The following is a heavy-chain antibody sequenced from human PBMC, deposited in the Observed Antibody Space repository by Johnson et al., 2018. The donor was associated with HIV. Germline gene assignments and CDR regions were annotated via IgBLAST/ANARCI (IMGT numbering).Heavy chain of an antibody. CDR2: IYNDGSRT. Sequence: VQLVESGGGLVQPGGSLRLSCAASGFAFRTYWMVWVRQVPGKRPVWVARIYNDGSRTTYAASVRGRFTISRDNAKYTVDLQMNSLRVEDTAVYYCAKVDCGGDTCAGYDPFDLWGKGHWSPSLQ. J-gene: IGHJ3*01. CDR1: GFAFRTYW. CDR3: AKVDCGGDTCAGYDPFDL. V-gene: IGHV3-74*03. D-gene: IGHD2-21*01.